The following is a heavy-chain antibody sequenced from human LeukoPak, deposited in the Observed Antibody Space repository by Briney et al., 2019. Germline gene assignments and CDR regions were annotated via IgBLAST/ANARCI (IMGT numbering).Heavy chain of an antibody. CDR3: AKDSQADAFDI. CDR2: ISGGGSST. Sequence: GGSLRLSYAASEFTFSSYAMSWVRQAPGKGLEWVSVISGGGSSTYYADSVKGRFTISRDNSKNTLYLQMNSLRAEDTALYYCAKDSQADAFDIWGQGTMVTVSS. CDR1: EFTFSSYA. V-gene: IGHV3-23*01. J-gene: IGHJ3*02.